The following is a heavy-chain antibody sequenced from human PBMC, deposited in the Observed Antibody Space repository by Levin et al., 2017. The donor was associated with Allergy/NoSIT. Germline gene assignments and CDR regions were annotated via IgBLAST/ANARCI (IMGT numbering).Heavy chain of an antibody. Sequence: PGGSLRLSRAASGFSFSSYGMHWVRQAPGKGLEWVTYISYDGSNIYYGDSVKGRFTISRDNSKNTLHLQVISLRPEDTAMYYCAKLGHSGRATFIDYWGQGTLVTVYS. CDR3: AKLGHSGRATFIDY. D-gene: IGHD6-19*01. V-gene: IGHV3-30*18. CDR2: ISYDGSNI. J-gene: IGHJ4*02. CDR1: GFSFSSYG.